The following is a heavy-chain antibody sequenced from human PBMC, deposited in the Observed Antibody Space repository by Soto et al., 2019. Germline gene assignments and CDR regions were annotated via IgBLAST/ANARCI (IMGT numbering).Heavy chain of an antibody. CDR1: GYTLTELS. J-gene: IGHJ3*02. D-gene: IGHD3-16*01. CDR2: FDPEDGET. CDR3: AIRCYDYYVEVFGI. V-gene: IGHV1-24*01. Sequence: ASVKVSCKVSGYTLTELSIHWVRQAPGKGLEWMGGFDPEDGETIYAQKFQGRVTMTEDASTDTAYMELSSLRSEDTAGYYCAIRCYDYYVEVFGIWGQGTTVTV.